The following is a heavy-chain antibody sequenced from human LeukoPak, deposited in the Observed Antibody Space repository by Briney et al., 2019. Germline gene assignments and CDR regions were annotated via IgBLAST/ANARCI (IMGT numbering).Heavy chain of an antibody. D-gene: IGHD3-10*01. J-gene: IGHJ2*01. Sequence: LAGGSLRLSCAASGFIFDDYAMHWVRQAPGKGLEWVSGISWNSGSLAYADSVKGRFTISRDNAKNSLYLQMNSLRTEDTALYYCARGLGGDQGYFDLWGRGTLATVSS. V-gene: IGHV3-9*01. CDR3: ARGLGGDQGYFDL. CDR2: ISWNSGSL. CDR1: GFIFDDYA.